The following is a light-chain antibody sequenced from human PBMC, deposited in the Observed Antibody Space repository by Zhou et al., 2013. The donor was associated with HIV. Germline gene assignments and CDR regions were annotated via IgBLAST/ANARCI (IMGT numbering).Light chain of an antibody. V-gene: IGKV3-20*01. CDR2: GAS. CDR3: QQYGRSPPFT. J-gene: IGKJ2*01. CDR1: LNISNGH. Sequence: DIVLTQSPGTLSLSPGERATLSCRSSLNISNGHLAWYQQKHGQAPRLLIYGASRRATGVPDRFGGGGSGTDFTLTISSLEPEDFAVYFCQQYGRSPPFTFGQGTKVDI.